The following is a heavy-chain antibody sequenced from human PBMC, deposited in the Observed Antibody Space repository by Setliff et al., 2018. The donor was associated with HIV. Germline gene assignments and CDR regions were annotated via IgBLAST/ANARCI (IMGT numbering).Heavy chain of an antibody. D-gene: IGHD2-15*01. Sequence: NPSETLSLTCSVFGDSMSPYYWSWIRQSASKGLEWIGRIYPSGGTIYNPSLRSRVTLSVDTSQNQFSLRLTSVTAADTAIYYCARVFPPIRGAPFGTPPGAFDIWGQGTMGTVS. CDR2: IYPSGGT. CDR1: GDSMSPYY. CDR3: ARVFPPIRGAPFGTPPGAFDI. V-gene: IGHV4-4*07. J-gene: IGHJ3*02.